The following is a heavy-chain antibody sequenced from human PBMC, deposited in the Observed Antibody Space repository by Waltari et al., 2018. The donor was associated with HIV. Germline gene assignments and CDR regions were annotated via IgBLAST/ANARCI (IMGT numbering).Heavy chain of an antibody. J-gene: IGHJ4*02. CDR2: VIPIFGTA. V-gene: IGHV1-69*06. D-gene: IGHD3-22*01. CDR1: GGTFRSYA. CDR3: ARSYYDSSGPIDY. Sequence: VQLVQSGAEVKKPGSSVKVSCKASGGTFRSYAIRWVRQAPGQGLEWMGGVIPIFGTANYAQKVQGRVTITADKSTSTAYMELSSLRSEDTAVYYCARSYYDSSGPIDYWGQGTLVTVSS.